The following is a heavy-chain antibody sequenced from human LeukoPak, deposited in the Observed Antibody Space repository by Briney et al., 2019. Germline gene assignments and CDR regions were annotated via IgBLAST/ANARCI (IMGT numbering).Heavy chain of an antibody. CDR3: TRESDRYCSSTSCPNWYDP. CDR1: GGSISSTSYY. V-gene: IGHV4-39*07. J-gene: IGHJ5*02. Sequence: SETLSLTCTVSGGSISSTSYYWGWIRQPPGTGLEWIGSIYYSGSAYYNPSLKSRVTISVDTSKNQFSLKLSSVTAADTAVYYCTRESDRYCSSTSCPNWYDPWGQGTLVTVSS. D-gene: IGHD2-2*01. CDR2: IYYSGSA.